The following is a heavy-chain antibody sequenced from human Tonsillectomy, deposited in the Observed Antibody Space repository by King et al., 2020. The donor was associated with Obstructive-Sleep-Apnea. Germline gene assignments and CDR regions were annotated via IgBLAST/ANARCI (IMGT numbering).Heavy chain of an antibody. CDR2: IWYDGSNK. Sequence: VQLVESGGGVVQPGRSLRLYCAASGFTFSSYGMHWVRQAPGKGLEWVAVIWYDGSNKYYADSVKGRFTISRDNSKNTLYLQMNSLRAEDTAVYYCAKDGIVGATRGYDAFDIWGQGTMVTVSS. V-gene: IGHV3-33*06. CDR1: GFTFSSYG. CDR3: AKDGIVGATRGYDAFDI. J-gene: IGHJ3*02. D-gene: IGHD1-26*01.